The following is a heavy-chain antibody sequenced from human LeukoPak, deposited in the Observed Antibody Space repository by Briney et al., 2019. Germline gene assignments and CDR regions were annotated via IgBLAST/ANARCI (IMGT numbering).Heavy chain of an antibody. Sequence: PSETLSLTCTVSGGSLSSYYWSWIRQPPGKGLEWIGYIYYSGSTNYNPSLKSRVTISVDTSKNQFSLKLSSVTAADTAVYYCARSRETYYYGSGSYEVDYWGQGTLVTVSS. CDR3: ARSRETYYYGSGSYEVDY. J-gene: IGHJ4*02. V-gene: IGHV4-59*08. CDR2: IYYSGST. D-gene: IGHD3-10*01. CDR1: GGSLSSYY.